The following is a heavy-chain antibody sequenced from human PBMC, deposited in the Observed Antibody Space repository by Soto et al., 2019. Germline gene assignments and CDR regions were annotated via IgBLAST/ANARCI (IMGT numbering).Heavy chain of an antibody. V-gene: IGHV4-59*01. CDR3: ARGTMVPRYFDY. CDR1: GGSISSYY. J-gene: IGHJ4*02. D-gene: IGHD3-10*01. Sequence: SETLSLTCTVSGGSISSYYWSWIRQPPGKGLEWIGYIYYSGSTNYNPSLKSRVTISVDTSKNQFSLKLSSVTAADTAVYYCARGTMVPRYFDYWGQGTLVTVSS. CDR2: IYYSGST.